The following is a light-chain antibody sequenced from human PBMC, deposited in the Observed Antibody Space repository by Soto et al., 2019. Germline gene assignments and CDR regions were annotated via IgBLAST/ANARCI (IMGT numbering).Light chain of an antibody. CDR2: ATS. V-gene: IGKV3D-20*02. CDR1: RSVTNTY. CDR3: QQRSNWPIT. J-gene: IGKJ5*01. Sequence: VLTQSPATLSLSAGERATLSCRASRSVTNTYLSWYQHKPGQAPRLLLYATSTRAAAIPARFSGSGSGTDFTLTIDTLEPEDVAVYYCQQRSNWPITFGQGTRLEIK.